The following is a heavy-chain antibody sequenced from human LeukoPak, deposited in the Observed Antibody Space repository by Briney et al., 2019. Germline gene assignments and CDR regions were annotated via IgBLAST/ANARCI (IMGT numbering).Heavy chain of an antibody. CDR2: IYSGGST. Sequence: PGGSLRLSCAASGFTDSSNYMSWVRQAPAKGLEWVSVIYSGGSTYYADSVKGRCTISRDNSKNTPYLQMNSLRAEDTAVYYCARVSDYGDNYYFDYWGQGTLVTVSS. CDR1: GFTDSSNY. V-gene: IGHV3-66*01. J-gene: IGHJ4*02. CDR3: ARVSDYGDNYYFDY. D-gene: IGHD4-17*01.